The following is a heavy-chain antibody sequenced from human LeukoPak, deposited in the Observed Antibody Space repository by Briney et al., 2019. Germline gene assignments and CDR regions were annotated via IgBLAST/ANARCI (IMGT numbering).Heavy chain of an antibody. CDR2: ISGSGGST. D-gene: IGHD2-15*01. V-gene: IGHV3-23*01. J-gene: IGHJ4*02. CDR3: AKGSSGGTRNYFDY. CDR1: GFTFSRYP. Sequence: GGSLRHSYAASGFTFSRYPMIWVRPPPGKGLEWVSSISGSGGSTYYADSVKGRFTISRDNSKNTLYLQMNSLRAEDTAVYYCAKGSSGGTRNYFDYWGQGTLVTVSS.